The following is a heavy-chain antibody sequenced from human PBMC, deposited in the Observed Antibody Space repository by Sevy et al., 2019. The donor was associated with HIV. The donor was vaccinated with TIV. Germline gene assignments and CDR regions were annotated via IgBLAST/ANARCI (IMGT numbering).Heavy chain of an antibody. Sequence: INLEGSGTFYVESVKGRFTISRHNPRKSVYLQMTSLSAEDTAVYYCARLFYGSADYWGQGTLVTVSS. V-gene: IGHV3-7*01. D-gene: IGHD3-10*01. CDR3: ARLFYGSADY. J-gene: IGHJ4*02. CDR2: INLEGSGT.